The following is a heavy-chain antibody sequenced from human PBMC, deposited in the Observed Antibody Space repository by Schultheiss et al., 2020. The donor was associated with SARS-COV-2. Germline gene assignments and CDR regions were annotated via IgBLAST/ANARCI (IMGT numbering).Heavy chain of an antibody. CDR2: INHSGST. CDR3: ARDLYDFWSGNAGEWFDP. D-gene: IGHD3-3*01. CDR1: GGSIRDYY. Sequence: SETLSLTCGVYGGSIRDYYWSWIRQTPGKGLEWIGEINHSGSTNYNPSLKSRVTISVDTSKNQFSLKLSSVTAADTAVYYCARDLYDFWSGNAGEWFDPWGQGTLVTVSS. V-gene: IGHV4-34*01. J-gene: IGHJ5*02.